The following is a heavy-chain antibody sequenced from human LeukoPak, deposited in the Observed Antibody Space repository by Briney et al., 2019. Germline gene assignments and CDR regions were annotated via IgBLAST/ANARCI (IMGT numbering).Heavy chain of an antibody. J-gene: IGHJ5*02. V-gene: IGHV4-34*01. D-gene: IGHD2-2*01. CDR1: GGSFSGSN. CDR2: INRSGST. Sequence: SETLSLACAVSGGSFSGSNWSWICQPPGKGLEWIGEINRSGSTNYNPSLKSRVTISVDTSRNQFSLKLSSVTAADTAVYYCATNPGGYCSSTNCYGEAPWGQGTLVTVSS. CDR3: ATNPGGYCSSTNCYGEAP.